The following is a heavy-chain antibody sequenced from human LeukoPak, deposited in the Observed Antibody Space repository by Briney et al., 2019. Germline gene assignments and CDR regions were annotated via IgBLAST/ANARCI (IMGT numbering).Heavy chain of an antibody. CDR1: GFTFSSYG. CDR3: ARDGIPGIAVAGTGYYFDY. CDR2: ISSSSSYI. J-gene: IGHJ4*02. D-gene: IGHD6-19*01. Sequence: GGSLRLSCAPSGFTFSSYGMHWVRQAPGKGLEWVSSISSSSSYIYYADSVKGRFTISRDNAKNSLYLQMNSLRAEDTAVYYCARDGIPGIAVAGTGYYFDYWGQGTLVTVSS. V-gene: IGHV3-21*01.